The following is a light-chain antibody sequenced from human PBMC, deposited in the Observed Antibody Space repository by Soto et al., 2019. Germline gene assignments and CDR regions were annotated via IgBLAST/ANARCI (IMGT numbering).Light chain of an antibody. Sequence: QPVLAQPPSASGTTGQRVTISCSGSSSNIGSNYVSWYQQLPGMAPKVLINRHNQRPSGVPDRFSASKSGTSASLAISGLRSEDEADYYCAAWDDSLSGPVFGGGTKLTVL. V-gene: IGLV1-47*01. CDR1: SSNIGSNY. CDR2: RHN. J-gene: IGLJ2*01. CDR3: AAWDDSLSGPV.